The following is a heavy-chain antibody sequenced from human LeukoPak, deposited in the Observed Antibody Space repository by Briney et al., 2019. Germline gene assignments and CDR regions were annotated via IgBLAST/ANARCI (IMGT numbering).Heavy chain of an antibody. CDR2: MNPTSGNT. V-gene: IGHV1-8*01. CDR3: TRGSSGRRDN. Sequence: ASVKVSCKASGYTFTSCDINWVRQATGEGVEWMGWMNPTSGNTGYGQSFQGRITMTRDISIGTAYMELSNLTSEDTAIYYCTRGSSGRRDNWGQGTLVTVSA. D-gene: IGHD6-19*01. CDR1: GYTFTSCD. J-gene: IGHJ4*02.